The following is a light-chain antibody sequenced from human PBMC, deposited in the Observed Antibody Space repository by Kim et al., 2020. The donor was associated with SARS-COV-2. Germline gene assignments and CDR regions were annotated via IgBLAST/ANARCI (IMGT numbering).Light chain of an antibody. CDR1: SSNIGSNT. CDR2: SNN. V-gene: IGLV1-44*01. Sequence: ELTQPPSASGTPGQRVTISCSGSSSNIGSNTVNWYQQLPGTAPKLLIYSNNRRPSGVPDRFSGSKSGTSDSLAISGLQSEDEADYYCAAWDDSLNGPVFGGGTQLTVL. J-gene: IGLJ2*01. CDR3: AAWDDSLNGPV.